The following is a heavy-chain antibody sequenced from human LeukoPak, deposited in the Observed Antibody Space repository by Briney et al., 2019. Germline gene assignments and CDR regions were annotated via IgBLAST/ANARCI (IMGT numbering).Heavy chain of an antibody. CDR1: GFTFSSYA. Sequence: NPGGSLRLSCAASGFTFSSYAMHWVRQAPGKGLEWVAVISYDGSNKYYADSVKGRFTISRDNSKNTPYLQMNSLKAEDTAVYYCARDLRVQTEGSVYWGQGTLVTVSS. V-gene: IGHV3-30-3*01. J-gene: IGHJ4*02. CDR3: ARDLRVQTEGSVY. D-gene: IGHD6-25*01. CDR2: ISYDGSNK.